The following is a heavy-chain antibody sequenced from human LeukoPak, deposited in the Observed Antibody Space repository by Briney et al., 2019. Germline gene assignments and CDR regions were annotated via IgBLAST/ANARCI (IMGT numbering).Heavy chain of an antibody. CDR3: ARGGSGVEEGYYFDY. V-gene: IGHV1-2*04. J-gene: IGHJ4*02. Sequence: ASVKVSCKASGYTFTGYYMHWVRQAPGQGLEWMGWINPNSGGTNYAQKFQGWVTMTRDTSISTAYMELSSLRSEDTAVYYCARGGSGVEEGYYFDYWGQGTLVTVSS. D-gene: IGHD6-25*01. CDR2: INPNSGGT. CDR1: GYTFTGYY.